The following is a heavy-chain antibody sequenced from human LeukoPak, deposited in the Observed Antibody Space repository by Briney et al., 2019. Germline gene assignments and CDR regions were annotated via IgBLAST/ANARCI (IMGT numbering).Heavy chain of an antibody. Sequence: ASVKVSCKASGGTFSSYAISWVRQAPGQGLEWMGGIIPIFGTANYAQKFQGRVTITTDESTSTAYMELSSLRSEDTAVYYCARDRTPSHGWFDPWAREPWSPSPQ. CDR3: ARDRTPSHGWFDP. CDR1: GGTFSSYA. J-gene: IGHJ5*02. V-gene: IGHV1-69*05. CDR2: IIPIFGTA.